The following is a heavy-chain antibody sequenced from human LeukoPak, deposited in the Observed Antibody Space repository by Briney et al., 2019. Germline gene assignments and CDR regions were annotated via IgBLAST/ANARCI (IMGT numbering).Heavy chain of an antibody. J-gene: IGHJ6*03. CDR3: AREAIIVVVPAAKYYYMDV. Sequence: GGSLRLSCAASGFTFSSYSMNWVRQAPGKGLEWVSSISSSSSYIYYADSVKGRFTISRDNAKNSLYLQMNSLRAEDTAMYYCAREAIIVVVPAAKYYYMDVWGKGTTVTVSS. CDR2: ISSSSSYI. D-gene: IGHD2-2*01. CDR1: GFTFSSYS. V-gene: IGHV3-21*01.